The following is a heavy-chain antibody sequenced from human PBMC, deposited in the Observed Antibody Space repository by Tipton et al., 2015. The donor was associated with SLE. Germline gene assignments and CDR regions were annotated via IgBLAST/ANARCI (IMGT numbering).Heavy chain of an antibody. CDR1: EFTFSDNY. J-gene: IGHJ4*02. Sequence: SLRLSCAASEFTFSDNYMNWIRQAPGKGLEWVSSISASGGSTYYADSVKGRFTISRDNSKNTLYMQMNSLRTEDTAVYYCAQGSSGPDNWGQGILVTVSS. CDR2: ISASGGST. D-gene: IGHD3-22*01. CDR3: AQGSSGPDN. V-gene: IGHV3-23*01.